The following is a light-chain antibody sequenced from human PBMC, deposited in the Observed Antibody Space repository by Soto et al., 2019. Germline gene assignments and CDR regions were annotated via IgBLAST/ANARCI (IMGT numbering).Light chain of an antibody. Sequence: QSALTQPASVSGSPGQSITISCTGISSDVGAYRYVSWYQQRPSKAPKVVIYDVNNRPSGVSSRFSASKSGNTASLTISGLQADDEADYYCSSYTVSSTLFVFGTGTKLTVL. CDR1: SSDVGAYRY. J-gene: IGLJ1*01. V-gene: IGLV2-14*01. CDR2: DVN. CDR3: SSYTVSSTLFV.